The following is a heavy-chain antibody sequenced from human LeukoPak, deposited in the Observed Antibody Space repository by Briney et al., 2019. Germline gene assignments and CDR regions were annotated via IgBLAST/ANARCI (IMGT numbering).Heavy chain of an antibody. Sequence: GGSLRLSCAAFGFTVTSYYMSWVRQAPGKGLEWVSAISGSGGSTYYADPVKGRFTISRDNSKNTLYLQMNSLRAEDTAVYYCARPYQLPDDAFDIWGQGTMVTVSS. CDR1: GFTVTSYY. V-gene: IGHV3-23*01. D-gene: IGHD2-2*01. J-gene: IGHJ3*02. CDR3: ARPYQLPDDAFDI. CDR2: ISGSGGST.